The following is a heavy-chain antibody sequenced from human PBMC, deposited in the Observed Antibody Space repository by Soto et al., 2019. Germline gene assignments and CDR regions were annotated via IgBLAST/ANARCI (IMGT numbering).Heavy chain of an antibody. CDR1: GGSVSSGSYY. Sequence: PSETLSLTCTVSGGSVSSGSYYWSWIRQPPGKGLEWIGYIYYSGSTNYNPSLKSRVTISVDTSKNQFSLKLSSVTAADTAVYYCASYDSSGYYSGYYFDYWGQGTLVTVPS. D-gene: IGHD3-22*01. CDR2: IYYSGST. CDR3: ASYDSSGYYSGYYFDY. J-gene: IGHJ4*02. V-gene: IGHV4-61*01.